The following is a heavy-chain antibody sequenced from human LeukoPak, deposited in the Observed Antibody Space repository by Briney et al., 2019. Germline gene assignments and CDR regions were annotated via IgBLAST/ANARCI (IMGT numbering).Heavy chain of an antibody. D-gene: IGHD6-19*01. Sequence: SETLSLTRAVYGGSFSGYYWSWIRQPPGKGLEWIGYIYSSGSTSYNPSLKSRVTISVDTSKKQVSLKLSSVSAADTAVYYCATALSVAGSFYFDYWGQGTLVTVSS. CDR3: ATALSVAGSFYFDY. J-gene: IGHJ4*02. CDR2: IYSSGST. V-gene: IGHV4-59*01. CDR1: GGSFSGYY.